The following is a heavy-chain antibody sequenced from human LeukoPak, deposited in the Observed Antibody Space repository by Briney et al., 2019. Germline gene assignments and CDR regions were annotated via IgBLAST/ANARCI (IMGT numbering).Heavy chain of an antibody. V-gene: IGHV3-30*02. CDR1: GFTFNSDG. J-gene: IGHJ5*02. CDR2: IRYDGSNK. CDR3: AKDWSNYWPGWFDP. Sequence: GGSLRLSCEASGFTFNSDGMHWVRQAPGKGLEWVAFIRYDGSNKYYADSVKGRFTISRDNSKNTLYLQMNSLRAEDTAVYYCAKDWSNYWPGWFDPWGQGTLVAVSS. D-gene: IGHD4-11*01.